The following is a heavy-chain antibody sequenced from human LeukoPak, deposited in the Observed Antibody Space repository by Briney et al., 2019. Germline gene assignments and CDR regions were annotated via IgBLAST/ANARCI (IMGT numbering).Heavy chain of an antibody. J-gene: IGHJ4*02. CDR1: GYTFTSYG. V-gene: IGHV1-18*01. D-gene: IGHD5-18*01. CDR3: ARDHSSGYTTKGY. Sequence: GASVKVSCKASGYTFTSYGIIWVRQAPGQGLEWMGWFSAYNGNTNYAQKFQGRVTMTTDTSTSTAYMELRSLTSDDTAVYYCARDHSSGYTTKGYWGQGTLVTVSS. CDR2: FSAYNGNT.